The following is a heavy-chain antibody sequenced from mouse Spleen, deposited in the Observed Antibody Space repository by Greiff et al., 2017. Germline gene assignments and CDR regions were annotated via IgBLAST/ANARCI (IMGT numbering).Heavy chain of an antibody. Sequence: EVKVVESGGGLVKPGGSLKLSCAASGFTFSDYGMHWVRQAPEKGLEWVAYISSGSSTTYYADTVKGRFTISRDNAKNTLFLQMTSLRSEDTAVYYCAKGAGTGIFFAYWGQGTLVTVSA. J-gene: IGHJ3*01. CDR2: ISSGSSTT. CDR3: AKGAGTGIFFAY. V-gene: IGHV5-17*01. CDR1: GFTFSDYG. D-gene: IGHD3-3*01.